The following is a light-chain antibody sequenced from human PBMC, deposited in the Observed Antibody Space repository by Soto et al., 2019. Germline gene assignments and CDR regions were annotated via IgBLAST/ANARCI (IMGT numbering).Light chain of an antibody. CDR1: QSVSGY. CDR3: QQRSNWPSGYT. V-gene: IGKV3-11*01. Sequence: EIVLTQSPATLSLSPGERATLSCRASQSVSGYLAWYQQKPGQAPRLLIYDASNRATGTPARFSGRGSGTDFTLTISSLEPEDFAIYYCQQRSNWPSGYTFGQGTKLEIK. CDR2: DAS. J-gene: IGKJ2*01.